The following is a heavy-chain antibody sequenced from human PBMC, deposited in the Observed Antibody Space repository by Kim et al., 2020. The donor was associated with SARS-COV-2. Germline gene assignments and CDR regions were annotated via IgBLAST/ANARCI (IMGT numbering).Heavy chain of an antibody. Sequence: GGSLRLSCAASGFTFSSYSMNWVRQAPGKGLEWVSSISSSSSYIYYADSVKGRFTISRDNAKNSLYLQMNSLRAEDTAVYYCARDPGRYGRYYYGMDVWGQGTTVTVSS. J-gene: IGHJ6*02. CDR3: ARDPGRYGRYYYGMDV. V-gene: IGHV3-21*01. CDR1: GFTFSSYS. CDR2: ISSSSSYI. D-gene: IGHD4-17*01.